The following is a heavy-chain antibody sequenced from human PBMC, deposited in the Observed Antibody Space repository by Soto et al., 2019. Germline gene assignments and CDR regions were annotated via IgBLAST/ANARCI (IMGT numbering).Heavy chain of an antibody. J-gene: IGHJ3*02. V-gene: IGHV1-69*05. CDR2: IIPIFGTT. Sequence: GASVKVSCKASGDTFSSYAISWVRQAPGQGLEWMGGIIPIFGTTNYAQKFQGRVTMTTDTSTSTAYMELRSLRSEDTAVYYCAREYYDIVSVYYSRAFDSWGQGTMVTVS. CDR1: GDTFSSYA. CDR3: AREYYDIVSVYYSRAFDS. D-gene: IGHD3-9*01.